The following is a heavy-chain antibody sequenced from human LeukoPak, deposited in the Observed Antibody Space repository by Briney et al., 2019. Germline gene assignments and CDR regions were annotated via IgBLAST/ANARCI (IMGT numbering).Heavy chain of an antibody. D-gene: IGHD3-22*01. CDR2: ISTSGDVI. J-gene: IGHJ4*02. CDR3: MRDAPGVNTGDH. V-gene: IGHV3-48*03. Sequence: GGSLRLSCAASGFTFSSYDMNWVRQAPGQGLDWISFISTSGDVIYYADSVKGRFTTSRDNARDSLYLQMDSLRIEDTAVYYCMRDAPGVNTGDHWGQGTLVTVSS. CDR1: GFTFSSYD.